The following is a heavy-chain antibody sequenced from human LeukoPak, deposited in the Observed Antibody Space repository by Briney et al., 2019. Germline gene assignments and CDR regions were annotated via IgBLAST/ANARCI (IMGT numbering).Heavy chain of an antibody. D-gene: IGHD3-16*01. CDR1: GGSINSYY. J-gene: IGHJ4*02. Sequence: SETLSLTCTVSGGSINSYYWSWVRQPPGAGLEWLAYIYYTGSTNYNPSLKTRLTISVDTSKNQFSLRLNSVTAADTAVYYCARFPQYYDSPTHYLDYWGQGILVTVSS. CDR2: IYYTGST. V-gene: IGHV4-59*08. CDR3: ARFPQYYDSPTHYLDY.